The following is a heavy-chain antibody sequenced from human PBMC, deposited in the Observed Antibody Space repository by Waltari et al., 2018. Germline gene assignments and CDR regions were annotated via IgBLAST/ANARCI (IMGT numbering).Heavy chain of an antibody. CDR3: ATLPIPLELWYFDL. V-gene: IGHV4-39*01. CDR2: LHYGGSS. CDR1: GVSISTSRYY. Sequence: QLQLQESGPGLVNPSETLSLTCTVSGVSISTSRYYWGWIRQPPGKGLDWIGSLHYGGSSYFNPSLKSRVTISVDTPKNQFSLKLTSVTAADTAVYYCATLPIPLELWYFDLWGRGTLVTVSS. D-gene: IGHD1-7*01. J-gene: IGHJ2*01.